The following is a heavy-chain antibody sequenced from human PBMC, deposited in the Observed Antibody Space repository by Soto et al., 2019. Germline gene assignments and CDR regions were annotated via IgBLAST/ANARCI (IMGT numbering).Heavy chain of an antibody. CDR1: GFTVNSNY. Sequence: EVQVLATGGGLIQPGGSLRLSCAASGFTVNSNYMSWVRQAPGEGLQWVSITNTGGTTYYADSVKGRFTVSRDNSKNTPYLQMNSLRAEDTAVYYCAKGDGFMLAVWGQGTTVSVSS. CDR2: TNTGGTT. D-gene: IGHD1-26*01. CDR3: AKGDGFMLAV. V-gene: IGHV3-53*02. J-gene: IGHJ6*02.